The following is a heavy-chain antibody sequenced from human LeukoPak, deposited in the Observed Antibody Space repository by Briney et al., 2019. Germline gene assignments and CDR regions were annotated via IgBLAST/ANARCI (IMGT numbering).Heavy chain of an antibody. J-gene: IGHJ4*02. CDR2: IKSKTDGGTA. Sequence: GGSLRLSCAASGLTFSNAWMSWVRQAPGKGLEWVGRIKSKTDGGTADYAAPVKGRFTISRDDSKEILYLQMNSLKTEDTAVYYCAGIRGIAHWGQGTLVTVSS. D-gene: IGHD3-10*01. V-gene: IGHV3-15*01. CDR1: GLTFSNAW. CDR3: AGIRGIAH.